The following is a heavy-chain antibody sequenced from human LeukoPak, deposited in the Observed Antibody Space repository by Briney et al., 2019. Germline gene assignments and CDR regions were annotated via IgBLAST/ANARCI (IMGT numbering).Heavy chain of an antibody. D-gene: IGHD3-10*02. CDR2: VSGSGDTT. CDR3: AELGITMIGGV. J-gene: IGHJ6*04. V-gene: IGHV3-23*01. CDR1: GFSFGNHA. Sequence: GGSLRLSCAASGFSFGNHAMIWVRQAAGKGLEWVSVVSGSGDTTHYADSVKGRFTISRDNAKNSLYLQMNSLRAEDTAVYYCAELGITMIGGVWGKGTTVTISS.